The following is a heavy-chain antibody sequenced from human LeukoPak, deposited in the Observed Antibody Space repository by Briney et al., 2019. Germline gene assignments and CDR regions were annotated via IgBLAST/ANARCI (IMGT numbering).Heavy chain of an antibody. CDR2: IYYSGST. CDR3: ARHVGAAAGTDAFDI. V-gene: IGHV4-59*08. D-gene: IGHD6-13*01. J-gene: IGHJ3*02. Sequence: SETLSLTCTVSGGSISSYYWSWIRQPPGKGLEWTGYIYYSGSTNYNPSLKSRVTISVDTSKNQFSLKLSSVTAADTAVYYCARHVGAAAGTDAFDIWGQGTMVTVSS. CDR1: GGSISSYY.